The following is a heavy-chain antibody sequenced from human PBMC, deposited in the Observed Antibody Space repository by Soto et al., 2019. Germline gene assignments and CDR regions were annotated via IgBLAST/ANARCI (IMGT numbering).Heavy chain of an antibody. D-gene: IGHD2-21*02. CDR3: ARGNCTTDGCYSSYYYGLDV. Sequence: ASVKVSCKASGYIFTNYGISWVRQAPGQGLEWMGCINAPNGNTNYAQKLQGGVTMTTDSSGTTACMELRSLTSDDTAVYYCARGNCTTDGCYSSYYYGLDVWGQGTTVTAYS. J-gene: IGHJ6*02. CDR2: INAPNGNT. V-gene: IGHV1-18*01. CDR1: GYIFTNYG.